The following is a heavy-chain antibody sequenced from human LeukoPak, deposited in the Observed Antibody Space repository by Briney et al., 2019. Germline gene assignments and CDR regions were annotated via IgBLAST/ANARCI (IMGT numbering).Heavy chain of an antibody. D-gene: IGHD6-19*01. Sequence: PGGSLRLSCAASGFTFSSYGMHWVRQAPGKGLEWVAVISYDGSNKYYADSVKGRFTISRDNSKNTLYLQMNSLRAEDTAVYYCAKVGSSGLWGQGTLVTVSS. J-gene: IGHJ4*02. V-gene: IGHV3-30*18. CDR2: ISYDGSNK. CDR1: GFTFSSYG. CDR3: AKVGSSGL.